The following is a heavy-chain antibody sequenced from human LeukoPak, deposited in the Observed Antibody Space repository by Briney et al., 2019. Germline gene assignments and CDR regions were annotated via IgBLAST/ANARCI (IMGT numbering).Heavy chain of an antibody. D-gene: IGHD1-7*01. CDR2: IGGGDDI. J-gene: IGHJ4*02. CDR3: AKDATPGNSMWDYFDY. CDR1: GFPFRTHA. V-gene: IGHV3-23*01. Sequence: GGSLSLSCAASGFPFRTHAMSWVRQAPGKGLNNVSGIGGGDDIHYADSVKGRFTVSRDNSKNTLFLQMNSLRAEDTAVYYCAKDATPGNSMWDYFDYWGQGTLVTVSS.